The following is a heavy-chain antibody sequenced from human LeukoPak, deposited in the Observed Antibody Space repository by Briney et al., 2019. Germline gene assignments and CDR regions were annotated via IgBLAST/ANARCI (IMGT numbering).Heavy chain of an antibody. CDR3: TAAARRFSGWYYFQH. J-gene: IGHJ1*01. V-gene: IGHV3-49*04. CDR1: GFTFGDYG. Sequence: GGSLRLSCTASGFTFGDYGMSWVRQAPGKGLEWVGFIRSKAYGGTTEYAASVKGRFTISRDDSKSIAYLQMNSLKTEDTAVYYCTAAARRFSGWYYFQHWGQGTLVTVSS. D-gene: IGHD6-19*01. CDR2: IRSKAYGGTT.